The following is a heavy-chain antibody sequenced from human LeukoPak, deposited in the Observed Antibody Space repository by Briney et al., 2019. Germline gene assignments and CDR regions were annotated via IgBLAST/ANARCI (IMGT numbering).Heavy chain of an antibody. V-gene: IGHV3-23*01. Sequence: AGGSLRLSCAAPGFTFSSYAMSWVRQAPGKRLEWVSAISGSGGSTYYADSVKGRFTISRDNSKNTLYLQMNSLRAEDTAVYYCAKVPMVRGVISFDYWGQGTLVTVSS. CDR3: AKVPMVRGVISFDY. D-gene: IGHD3-10*01. J-gene: IGHJ4*02. CDR2: ISGSGGST. CDR1: GFTFSSYA.